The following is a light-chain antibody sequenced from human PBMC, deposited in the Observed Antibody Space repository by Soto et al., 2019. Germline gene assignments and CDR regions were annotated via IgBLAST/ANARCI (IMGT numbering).Light chain of an antibody. Sequence: DVLMTQSPLSLPVTLGQPASISCTCSQSLVNSDGDTYLSWYQQRPGQSPRRLIYKVSNRDSGVPDRFSGSASGIDFSLKISRVEAEDVGVSYCLQGTYWPTFGQGTKLEIK. J-gene: IGKJ2*01. V-gene: IGKV2-30*01. CDR2: KVS. CDR1: QSLVNSDGDTY. CDR3: LQGTYWPT.